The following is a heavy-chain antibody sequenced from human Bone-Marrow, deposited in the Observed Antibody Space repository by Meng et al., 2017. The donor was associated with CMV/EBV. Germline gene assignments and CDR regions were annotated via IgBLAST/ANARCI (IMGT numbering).Heavy chain of an antibody. D-gene: IGHD3-10*01. Sequence: KASGYTFTAYYMHWVRQAPGQGLEWMGRINPNSGATNSAQKFQGRVTMTRDTSISTAYMELSSLRSDDTAVYYYARCPMVRGGCAFDPWGQGTLVTVSS. J-gene: IGHJ5*02. CDR3: ARCPMVRGGCAFDP. CDR2: INPNSGAT. V-gene: IGHV1-2*06. CDR1: GYTFTAYY.